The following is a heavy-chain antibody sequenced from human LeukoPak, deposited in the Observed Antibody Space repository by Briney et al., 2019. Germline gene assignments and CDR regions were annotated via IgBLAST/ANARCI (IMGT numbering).Heavy chain of an antibody. D-gene: IGHD2-2*01. CDR2: ISSSSGYI. CDR3: AKGVSSSANSYFDY. Sequence: PGGSLRLSCAASGFTFSNYSMNWVRQAPGKGLEWVSSISSSSGYIYYADSVKGRFAISRDNSKNTLYLQVNSLRAEDTAVYYCAKGVSSSANSYFDYWGQGTLVTVSS. J-gene: IGHJ4*02. CDR1: GFTFSNYS. V-gene: IGHV3-21*04.